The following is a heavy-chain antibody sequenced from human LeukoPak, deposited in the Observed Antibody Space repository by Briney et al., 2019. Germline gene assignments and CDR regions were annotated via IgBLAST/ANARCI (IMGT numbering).Heavy chain of an antibody. CDR1: GYTFTSYA. Sequence: ASVKVSCKASGYTFTSYAMNWVRQAPGQGLEWMGWINTNPGNPTYAQGFTGRFVFSLDTSVSTAYLQISSLKAEDTAVYYCARGVYSGSYSDPPGDYWGQGTLVTVSS. J-gene: IGHJ4*02. CDR3: ARGVYSGSYSDPPGDY. V-gene: IGHV7-4-1*02. CDR2: INTNPGNP. D-gene: IGHD1-26*01.